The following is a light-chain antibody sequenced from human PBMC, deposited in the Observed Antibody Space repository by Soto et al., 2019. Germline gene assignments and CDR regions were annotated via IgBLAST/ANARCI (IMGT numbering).Light chain of an antibody. J-gene: IGKJ4*01. CDR1: QGISNY. CDR2: AAS. V-gene: IGKV1-9*01. Sequence: DIQLTQSPSFLSASVGDRVTITCRASQGISNYLAWYQQKPGKAPKLLIYAASTLQSEVPSRFSGSGSGTEFTLTISSLQPEDFTTYYCQHLDSFGGGTKVEIK. CDR3: QHLDS.